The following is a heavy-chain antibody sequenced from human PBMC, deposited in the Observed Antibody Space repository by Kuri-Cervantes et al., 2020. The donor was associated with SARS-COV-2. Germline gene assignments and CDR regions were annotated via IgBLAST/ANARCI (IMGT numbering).Heavy chain of an antibody. CDR1: GFTFSNYA. V-gene: IGHV3-23*01. Sequence: LKISCAASGFTFSNYAMSWVRQAPGKGLEWVSAISGPGSSTHYADSVKGRFTISRDNSKNTMYLQMNSLRAEDTAVYYCAKDSASAGFDYWGQGTLVTVSS. CDR2: ISGPGSST. CDR3: AKDSASAGFDY. D-gene: IGHD6-13*01. J-gene: IGHJ4*02.